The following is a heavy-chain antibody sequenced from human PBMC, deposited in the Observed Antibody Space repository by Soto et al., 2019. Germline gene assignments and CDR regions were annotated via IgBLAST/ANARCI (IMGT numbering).Heavy chain of an antibody. Sequence: PGGSLRLSCAASGFTFSDYYMSWIRQAPGKGLEWVSYISSSGSTIYYADSVKGRFTISRDNAKNSLYLQMNSLRAEDTAVYYCARVFVVYDSSGYYDYWGQGTLVTVSS. V-gene: IGHV3-11*01. CDR1: GFTFSDYY. CDR2: ISSSGSTI. D-gene: IGHD3-22*01. J-gene: IGHJ4*02. CDR3: ARVFVVYDSSGYYDY.